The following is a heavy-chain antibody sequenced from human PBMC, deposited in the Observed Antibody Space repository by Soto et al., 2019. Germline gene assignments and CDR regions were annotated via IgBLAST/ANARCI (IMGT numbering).Heavy chain of an antibody. CDR2: INPNSGGT. J-gene: IGHJ6*02. Sequence: GASVKVSCKASGYTFTGYYMHWVRQAPGQGLEWMGWINPNSGGTNYAQKFQGWVTMTRDTSISTAYMELSRLRSDDTAVYYCAREKTMIVVEEDYYYYYGMDVWGQGTTVTVSS. D-gene: IGHD3-22*01. V-gene: IGHV1-2*04. CDR1: GYTFTGYY. CDR3: AREKTMIVVEEDYYYYYGMDV.